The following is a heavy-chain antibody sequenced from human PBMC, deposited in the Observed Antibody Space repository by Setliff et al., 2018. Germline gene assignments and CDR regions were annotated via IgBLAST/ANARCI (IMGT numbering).Heavy chain of an antibody. D-gene: IGHD3-10*01. CDR1: GGSISSSSYY. CDR2: IYYSGST. CDR3: ARGGSLLWFGELLPFDY. V-gene: IGHV4-39*07. Sequence: SETLSLTCTVSGGSISSSSYYWGWIRQPPGKGLEWIGSIYYSGSTYYNPSLKSRVTISVDTSKNQCSLKLSSVTAADTAVYYCARGGSLLWFGELLPFDYWGQGTLVTVS. J-gene: IGHJ4*02.